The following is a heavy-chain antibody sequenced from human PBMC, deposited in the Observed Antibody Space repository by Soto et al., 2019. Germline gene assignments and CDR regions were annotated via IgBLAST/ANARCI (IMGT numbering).Heavy chain of an antibody. CDR1: GGSISSSSYY. Sequence: SETLSLTCTVSGGSISSSSYYWGWIRQPPGKGLEWIGSIYYSGSTYYNPSLKSRVTISVDTSKNQFSLKLNSVTAADTAVYYCARRTVNIRSFYSGLKSHCFDYWGRGTLVTVSS. CDR2: IYYSGST. CDR3: ARRTVNIRSFYSGLKSHCFDY. D-gene: IGHD6-19*01. J-gene: IGHJ4*02. V-gene: IGHV4-39*01.